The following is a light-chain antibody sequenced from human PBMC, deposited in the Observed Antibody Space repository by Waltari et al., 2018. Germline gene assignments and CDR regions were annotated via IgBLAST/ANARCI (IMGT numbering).Light chain of an antibody. J-gene: IGLJ2*01. V-gene: IGLV1-40*01. CDR2: GLG. CDR1: GSNIGAGYD. CDR3: QSYDTSLSVV. Sequence: QSVLTQPPSMSGAPGQRVTISCTGSGSNIGAGYDVHWYQQLQGKAPKLLSYGLGVRPLGVPDRYFGSQSGTSASLAITGLQAEDEAYYYCQSYDTSLSVVFGGGTKLTVL.